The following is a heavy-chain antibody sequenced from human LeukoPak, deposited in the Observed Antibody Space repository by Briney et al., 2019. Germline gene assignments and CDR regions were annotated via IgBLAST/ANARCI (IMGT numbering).Heavy chain of an antibody. CDR2: IIPILGIA. CDR3: ARASQDYYGSGSYYRGGDAFDI. Sequence: SVKDSCKASRGTFSKYAINWVRHAPGQGLEWMGRIIPILGIANYAQKFQGRVTITADKSTSTAYMEQSSLRSEDTAVYYCARASQDYYGSGSYYRGGDAFDIWGQGTMVTVSS. D-gene: IGHD3-10*01. J-gene: IGHJ3*02. V-gene: IGHV1-69*04. CDR1: RGTFSKYA.